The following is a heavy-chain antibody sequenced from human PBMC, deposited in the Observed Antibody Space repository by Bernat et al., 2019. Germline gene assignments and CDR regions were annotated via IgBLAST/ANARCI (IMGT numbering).Heavy chain of an antibody. V-gene: IGHV3-66*04. J-gene: IGHJ2*01. CDR3: ARLRPSSSGYQDPYWYFDL. CDR2: IYSGGSS. D-gene: IGHD3-22*01. Sequence: EVQLVESGGGLVQPGGSLRLSCAASGFTVSRNYMSWVRQAPGKGLEWVSVIYSGGSSHYADSVKGRFTISRDNSKNTLYLQMNSLRAEDTAVYYCARLRPSSSGYQDPYWYFDLWGRGTLVTVSS. CDR1: GFTVSRNY.